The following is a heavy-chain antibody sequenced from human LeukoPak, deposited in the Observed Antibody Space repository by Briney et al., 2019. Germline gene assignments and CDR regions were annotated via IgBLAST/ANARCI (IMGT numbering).Heavy chain of an antibody. J-gene: IGHJ3*02. CDR1: GYSISSSNW. V-gene: IGHV4-28*01. Sequence: PSETLSLTCTVSGYSISSSNWWGLIRQPPGKGLEWIGYIYYSGSAYYNASLKSRVTMSVDSSKNQFSLELSSVTAVDTAVYYCARNQVVAANRGAFDIWGQGTMVTVSS. CDR2: IYYSGSA. CDR3: ARNQVVAANRGAFDI. D-gene: IGHD3-22*01.